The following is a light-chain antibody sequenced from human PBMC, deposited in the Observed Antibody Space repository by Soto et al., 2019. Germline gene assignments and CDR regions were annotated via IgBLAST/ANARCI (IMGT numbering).Light chain of an antibody. Sequence: DIVMTQSPDSLAVSLGERATINCKSSQSVLYSSNNKNYLAWYQQKPGQPPKLLIYWASTREAGVPDRFSGSGSGTDFTINISSLQAEDVAVYYCQQYYSTPWTCGQGTKVEIK. V-gene: IGKV4-1*01. CDR1: QSVLYSSNNKNY. CDR3: QQYYSTPWT. CDR2: WAS. J-gene: IGKJ1*01.